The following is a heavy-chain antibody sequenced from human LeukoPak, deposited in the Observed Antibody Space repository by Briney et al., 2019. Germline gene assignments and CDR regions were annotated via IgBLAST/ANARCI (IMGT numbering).Heavy chain of an antibody. CDR1: GYSISSGYY. CDR3: ARASGSYSSGSYYYYGMDV. V-gene: IGHV4-38-2*01. D-gene: IGHD3-10*01. J-gene: IGHJ6*04. CDR2: IFHSGST. Sequence: SETLSLTCAVSGYSISSGYYWGWIRQPPGKGLEWIRSIFHSGSTYYNPSLKSRVNMSVDTSKNQISLKLSSVTAADTAVYYCARASGSYSSGSYYYYGMDVWGKGTTVTVSS.